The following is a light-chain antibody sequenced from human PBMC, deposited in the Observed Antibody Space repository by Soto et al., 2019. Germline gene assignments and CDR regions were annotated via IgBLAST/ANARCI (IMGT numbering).Light chain of an antibody. J-gene: IGKJ1*01. Sequence: DIQMTQSPSTLSGSVGDRVTITCRASQTISSWLAWYQQKPGKAPKLLIYKASTLKSGVPSRFSGSGSGTEFTLTISSLQPDDFAPYYCQHCNNYSEAFGQGTKVELK. CDR2: KAS. CDR1: QTISSW. V-gene: IGKV1-5*03. CDR3: QHCNNYSEA.